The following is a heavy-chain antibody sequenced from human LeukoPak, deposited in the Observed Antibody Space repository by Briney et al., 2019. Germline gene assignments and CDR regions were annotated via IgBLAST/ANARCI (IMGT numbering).Heavy chain of an antibody. Sequence: ASVKVSCKASGYTFTGYYMHWVRQAPGQGLEWMGWINPNSGGTNYAQKFQGRVTMTRDTSISTAYMELSRLRSDDTAVYYCARDVAVADGWYDPWGQGTLVTVSS. D-gene: IGHD6-19*01. CDR3: ARDVAVADGWYDP. CDR1: GYTFTGYY. J-gene: IGHJ5*02. CDR2: INPNSGGT. V-gene: IGHV1-2*02.